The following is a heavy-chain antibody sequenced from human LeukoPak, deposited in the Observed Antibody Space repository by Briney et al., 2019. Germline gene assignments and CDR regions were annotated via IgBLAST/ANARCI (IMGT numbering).Heavy chain of an antibody. V-gene: IGHV1-69*01. CDR1: GGTSTGYA. Sequence: GSSLRVSSKASGGTSTGYAISWGRQAPEQGLKCRGGISPIFGTANYAQKCQGRVTITADESTSTAYMELSSLTSEDTAVYYCARGSLWGIAVAGGLFDYWGQGTLVTVSS. CDR3: ARGSLWGIAVAGGLFDY. J-gene: IGHJ4*02. D-gene: IGHD6-19*01. CDR2: ISPIFGTA.